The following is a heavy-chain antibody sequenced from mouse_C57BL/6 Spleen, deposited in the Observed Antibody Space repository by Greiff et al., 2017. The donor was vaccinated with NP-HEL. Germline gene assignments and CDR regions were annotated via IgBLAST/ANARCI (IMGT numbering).Heavy chain of an antibody. J-gene: IGHJ4*01. CDR1: GFSLTSYG. V-gene: IGHV2-2*01. CDR3: ARRRYGTHYAMDY. D-gene: IGHD1-1*01. CDR2: IWSGGST. Sequence: VQLQQSGPGLVQPSQSLSITCTVSGFSLTSYGVHWVRQSPGKGLEWLGVIWSGGSTDYNAAFISRLSISKDNSKSQVFFKMNSLQADDTAIYYCARRRYGTHYAMDYWGQGTSVTVSS.